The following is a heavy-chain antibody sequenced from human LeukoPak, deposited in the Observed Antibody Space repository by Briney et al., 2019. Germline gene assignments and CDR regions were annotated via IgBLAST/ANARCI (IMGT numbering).Heavy chain of an antibody. D-gene: IGHD3-16*02. CDR2: INHSGST. CDR1: GGSFSGYY. V-gene: IGHV4-34*01. J-gene: IGHJ4*02. CDR3: ARGRYKYPFDY. Sequence: SETLSLTCAVYGGSFSGYYWSWIRQPPGKGLEWIGVINHSGSTNYNPSLKSRVTISVDTSKNQFSLKLSSVTAADTAVYYCARGRYKYPFDYWGQGTLVTVSS.